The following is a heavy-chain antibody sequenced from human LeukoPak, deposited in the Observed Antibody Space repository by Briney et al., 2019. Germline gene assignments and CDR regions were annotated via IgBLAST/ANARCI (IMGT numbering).Heavy chain of an antibody. Sequence: GASVKVSCKASGYTFIDYYIHWVRQAPGQGLEWMGRISPNSGDTNSAQEFQGRVTMTRDNSMNTAYMELSGLRSDDTAVYYCARDRDFWAGTLIDYWGQGTLVTVSS. CDR3: ARDRDFWAGTLIDY. V-gene: IGHV1-2*02. CDR1: GYTFIDYY. CDR2: ISPNSGDT. J-gene: IGHJ4*02. D-gene: IGHD3/OR15-3a*01.